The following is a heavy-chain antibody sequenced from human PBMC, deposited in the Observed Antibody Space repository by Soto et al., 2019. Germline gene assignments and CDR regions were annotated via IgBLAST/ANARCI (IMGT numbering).Heavy chain of an antibody. J-gene: IGHJ4*01. V-gene: IGHV4-61*05. Sequence: WGTLCLTWAVHQGCIILADYYCGWIRQPPAKGHEWIGYIYYSGSTNYNPSLKSRVTISVDTSKNQFSLKLSLKLRSVTAVYTVLFYCASRCGDYFDSWAHRSLVPASS. CDR3: ASRCGDYFDS. D-gene: IGHD4-17*01. CDR2: IYYSGST. CDR1: QGCIILADYY.